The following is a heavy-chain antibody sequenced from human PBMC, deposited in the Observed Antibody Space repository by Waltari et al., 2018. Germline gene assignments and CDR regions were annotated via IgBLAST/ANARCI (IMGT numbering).Heavy chain of an antibody. CDR2: RWFEGGDE. V-gene: IGHV3-30*18. J-gene: IGHJ4*02. CDR1: GFSLSHYG. Sequence: QLQLVESGGGVVQPGKSLRLSCAASGFSLSHYGMHWVRQAPGRGLEWVALRWFEGGDEYYADSVRGRFTISRDNSKNLLYLHMDSLRVDDTAVYYCAKDAFGNTYMDHWGQGTLVTVSS. D-gene: IGHD3-16*01. CDR3: AKDAFGNTYMDH.